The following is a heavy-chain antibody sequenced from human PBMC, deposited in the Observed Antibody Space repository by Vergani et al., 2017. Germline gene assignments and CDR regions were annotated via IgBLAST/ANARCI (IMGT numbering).Heavy chain of an antibody. D-gene: IGHD5-18*01. CDR2: IYHSGST. J-gene: IGHJ4*02. CDR3: ASESEYTAMYSVGRYFDY. V-gene: IGHV4-30-2*02. Sequence: QLQLQESGSGLVKPSQTLSLTCAVSGGSISSGGYSWSWIRQPPGKGLEWIGYIYHSGSTYYNPSLKSRVTISVDTSKNQFSLKLSSVTAADTAVYYCASESEYTAMYSVGRYFDYWGQGTLVTVSS. CDR1: GGSISSGGYS.